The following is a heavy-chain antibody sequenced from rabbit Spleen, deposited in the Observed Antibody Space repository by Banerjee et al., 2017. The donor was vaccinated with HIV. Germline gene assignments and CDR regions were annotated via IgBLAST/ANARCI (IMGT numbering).Heavy chain of an antibody. CDR3: ARDPAGREDFNL. CDR2: IDVSGSGVT. D-gene: IGHD4-2*01. Sequence: QSLEESGGDLVKPGASLTLTCTASGLDLSSSYWICWVRQAPGKGLEWIACIDVSGSGVTHYASWAKGRFTVSKNSSTTVTLKMTSLTAADTATFFCARDPAGREDFNLWGPGTLVTVS. CDR1: GLDLSSSYW. J-gene: IGHJ4*01. V-gene: IGHV1S40*01.